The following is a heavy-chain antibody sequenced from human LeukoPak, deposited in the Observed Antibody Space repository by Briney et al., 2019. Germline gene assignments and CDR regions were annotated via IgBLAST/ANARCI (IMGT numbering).Heavy chain of an antibody. CDR3: ARDDEAQGNGFDI. CDR2: IYSGGTT. J-gene: IGHJ3*02. CDR1: GXTFSSRD. D-gene: IGHD3-10*01. V-gene: IGHV3-66*01. Sequence: GGSLGLSFVALGXTFSSRDMTGVGRGPGKGLDGASVIYSGGTTSYADSVKGRFTISRDNSKNTLYLQMNSLRAEDTAVYYCARDDEAQGNGFDIWGQGTMVTVSS.